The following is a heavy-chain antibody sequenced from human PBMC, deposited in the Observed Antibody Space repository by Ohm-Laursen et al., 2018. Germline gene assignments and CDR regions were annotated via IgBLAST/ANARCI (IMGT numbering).Heavy chain of an antibody. D-gene: IGHD6-13*01. Sequence: SLRLSCAASGFTFNNYAMSWVRQAPGEGLEWVSTISGSGGSTYYADSVKGRFTISRDNSKNTLYLQMNSLRAEDTAVYYCANLYSSSNFDYWGQGTLVTVSS. CDR3: ANLYSSSNFDY. CDR2: ISGSGGST. J-gene: IGHJ4*02. CDR1: GFTFNNYA. V-gene: IGHV3-23*01.